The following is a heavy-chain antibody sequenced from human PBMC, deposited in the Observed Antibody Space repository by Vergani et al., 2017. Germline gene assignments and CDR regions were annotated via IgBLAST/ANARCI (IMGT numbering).Heavy chain of an antibody. CDR1: GFTFSSYG. V-gene: IGHV3-30*18. Sequence: QVQLVESGGGVVQPGRSLRLSCAASGFTFSSYGMHWVRQAPGKGLEWVAVIAYDGSNKYYADSVKGRFTISRDNSKNTLYLPMNSLRAEDTAVYYCAKDSLYSSSSYWGQGTLVTVSS. J-gene: IGHJ4*02. CDR2: IAYDGSNK. D-gene: IGHD6-6*01. CDR3: AKDSLYSSSSY.